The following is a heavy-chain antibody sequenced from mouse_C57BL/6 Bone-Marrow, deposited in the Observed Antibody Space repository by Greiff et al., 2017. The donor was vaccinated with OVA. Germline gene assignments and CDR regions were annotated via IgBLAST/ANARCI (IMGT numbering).Heavy chain of an antibody. Sequence: VQLQQSGTELVKPGASVKLSCKASGYTFTSYWMHWVKQRPGQGLEWIGNINPSNGGTNYNEKFKSKATLTVDKSSSTAYMQLSSLTSEDSAVYYCARGGLRSWYFDVWGTGTTVTVSS. J-gene: IGHJ1*03. CDR3: ARGGLRSWYFDV. CDR1: GYTFTSYW. D-gene: IGHD2-4*01. CDR2: INPSNGGT. V-gene: IGHV1-53*01.